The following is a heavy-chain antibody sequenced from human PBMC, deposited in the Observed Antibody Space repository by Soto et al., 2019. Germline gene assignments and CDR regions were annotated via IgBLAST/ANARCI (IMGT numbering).Heavy chain of an antibody. CDR2: INANSGNT. Sequence: NRACKASGYSYTIYLIDWRIHAKEQRLEWMGWINANSGNTSYAQKFQGRVTMTRNTSISTAYMELSSLRSEDTAVYYCARGTPGYYNVDWPQDAGYNFDYWGQGTLVTVSS. V-gene: IGHV1-8*01. CDR3: ARGTPGYYNVDWPQDAGYNFDY. D-gene: IGHD3-9*01. CDR1: GYSYTIYL. J-gene: IGHJ4*02.